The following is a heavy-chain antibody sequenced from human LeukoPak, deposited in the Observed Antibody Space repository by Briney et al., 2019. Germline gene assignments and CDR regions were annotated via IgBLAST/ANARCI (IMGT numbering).Heavy chain of an antibody. J-gene: IGHJ4*02. CDR1: GYTFTSNY. V-gene: IGHV1-2*02. D-gene: IGHD5-24*01. CDR2: INPNSGGT. CDR3: ARDPAEMATIYYFDY. Sequence: ASVKVSCKAFGYTFTSNYMHWVRQAPGQGLEWMGWINPNSGGTNYAQKFQGRVTMTRDTSISTAYMELSRLRSDDTAVYYCARDPAEMATIYYFDYWGQGTLVTVSS.